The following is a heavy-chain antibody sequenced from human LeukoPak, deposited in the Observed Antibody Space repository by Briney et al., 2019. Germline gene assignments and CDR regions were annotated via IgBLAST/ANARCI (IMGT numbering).Heavy chain of an antibody. CDR1: GYTFTNYG. D-gene: IGHD2-2*01. V-gene: IGHV1-18*01. J-gene: IGHJ6*03. CDR2: ISGYNGNK. CDR3: TRENIVVVPAAMGGGHYHYVDV. Sequence: SVKVFCKASGYTFTNYGINWVRHAPGQGLECMGWISGYNGNKNNAQKLQGRVTITTDTSTSTAYMELRRLRTDDTAVYYCTRENIVVVPAAMGGGHYHYVDVWGKGTTVTVSS.